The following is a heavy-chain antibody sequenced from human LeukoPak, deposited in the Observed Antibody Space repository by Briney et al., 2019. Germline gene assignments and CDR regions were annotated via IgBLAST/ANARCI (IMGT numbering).Heavy chain of an antibody. CDR1: GFTFSSYA. J-gene: IGHJ5*02. CDR2: ISGSGGST. CDR3: AKAPGSVRNWFDP. Sequence: GGSLRLSCAASGFTFSSYAMSWVRQAPGKGLEWVSAISGSGGSTYYADSVRGRFTISRDNSRNTLYLQMNSLRAEDTAVYYCAKAPGSVRNWFDPWGQGTLVTVSS. D-gene: IGHD3-10*01. V-gene: IGHV3-23*01.